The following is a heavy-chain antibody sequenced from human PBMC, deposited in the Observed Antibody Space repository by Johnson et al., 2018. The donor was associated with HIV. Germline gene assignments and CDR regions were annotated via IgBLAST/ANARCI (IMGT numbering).Heavy chain of an antibody. J-gene: IGHJ3*02. D-gene: IGHD4-17*01. Sequence: QMQLVESGGGVVQPGRSLRLSCAASRFTFSSYGMHWVRQAPGKGLEWVAVISYDGSDKYYADSVKGRFTISRDNSKNTLYLQMNSLRAEDTAVYYCARGGLGDYVVAFDIWGQGTMVTVSS. CDR3: ARGGLGDYVVAFDI. V-gene: IGHV3-30*03. CDR2: ISYDGSDK. CDR1: RFTFSSYG.